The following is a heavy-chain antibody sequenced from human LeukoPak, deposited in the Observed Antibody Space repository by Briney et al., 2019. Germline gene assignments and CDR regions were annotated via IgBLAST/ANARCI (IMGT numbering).Heavy chain of an antibody. CDR1: GYTFTNYD. CDR2: MNPNSGNT. J-gene: IGHJ6*03. D-gene: IGHD3-22*01. Sequence: ASVKVSCKASGYTFTNYDINWVRQASGQGLEWMGWMNPNSGNTGYAQKFQGRVTITRNTSISTAYMELSSLRSEDTAVYYCARGGDYYDSSGYYYGFYMDVWGKGTTVTISS. V-gene: IGHV1-8*01. CDR3: ARGGDYYDSSGYYYGFYMDV.